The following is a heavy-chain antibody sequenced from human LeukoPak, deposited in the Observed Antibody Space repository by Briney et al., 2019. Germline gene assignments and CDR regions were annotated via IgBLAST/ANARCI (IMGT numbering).Heavy chain of an antibody. V-gene: IGHV3-23*01. D-gene: IGHD3-10*01. CDR3: AKDISYGSGSSLRY. J-gene: IGHJ4*02. CDR1: GFTFSSYA. CDR2: ISGSGGST. Sequence: PGGSQSLTCAASGFTFSSYAMSWVRQAPGKGLEWVSAISGSGGSTYYADSVKGRFTISRDNSKNTLYLQMNSLRAEDTAVYYCAKDISYGSGSSLRYWGQGTLLSVSS.